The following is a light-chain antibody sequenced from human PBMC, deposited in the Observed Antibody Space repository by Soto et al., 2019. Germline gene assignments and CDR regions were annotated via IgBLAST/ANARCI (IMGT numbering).Light chain of an antibody. CDR2: ATS. CDR3: QNYNSAPLT. Sequence: DIQMTQSPSSLSASVGDRVTITCRASQDISNSLAWYQQKPGKVPKVLIYATSILQSGVPARFSGSGSGTDFTLTISSLQPEYVATYYCQNYNSAPLTFGGGTKVEI. V-gene: IGKV1-27*01. CDR1: QDISNS. J-gene: IGKJ4*01.